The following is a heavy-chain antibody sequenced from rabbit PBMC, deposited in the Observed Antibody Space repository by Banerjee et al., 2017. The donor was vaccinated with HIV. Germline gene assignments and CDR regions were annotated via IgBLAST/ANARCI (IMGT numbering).Heavy chain of an antibody. CDR3: ARGYSYGYVGAAYAMTRLDL. CDR2: IDPFFGST. CDR1: GFDFSNYY. Sequence: QLVESGGDLVKPGASLKLSCTASGFDFSNYYLNWVRQAPGKGLEWIGYIDPFFGSTYYATWVNGRFTISSHNAQNTLYLQLNSLTAADTATYFCARGYSYGYVGAAYAMTRLDLWGPGTLVTVS. J-gene: IGHJ3*01. D-gene: IGHD6-1*01. V-gene: IGHV1S7*01.